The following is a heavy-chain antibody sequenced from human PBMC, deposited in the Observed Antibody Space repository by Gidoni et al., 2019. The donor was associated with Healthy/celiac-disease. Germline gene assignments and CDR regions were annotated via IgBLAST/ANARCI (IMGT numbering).Heavy chain of an antibody. CDR3: ARDHVYGYFPY. Sequence: GIANYAQKFQGRVTITADKSTSTAYMELSSLRSEDTAVYYCARDHVYGYFPYWGQGTLVTVSS. CDR2: GIA. V-gene: IGHV1-69*04. J-gene: IGHJ4*02. D-gene: IGHD3-22*01.